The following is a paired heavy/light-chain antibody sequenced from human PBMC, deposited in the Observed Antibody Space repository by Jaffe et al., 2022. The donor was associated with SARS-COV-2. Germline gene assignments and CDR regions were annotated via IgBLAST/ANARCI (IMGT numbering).Light chain of an antibody. J-gene: IGKJ3*01. CDR2: WAS. V-gene: IGKV4-1*01. CDR1: QSVLYSSNNKNY. Sequence: DIVMTQSPDSLAVSLGETATINCKSSQSVLYSSNNKNYLAWYQQKPGQPPKLLIYWASTRESGVPDRFTGSGSGTDFTLTISSLQAEDVAVYYCQHYYKIPHTFGPGTKVDIK. CDR3: QHYYKIPHT.
Heavy chain of an antibody. D-gene: IGHD6-19*01. V-gene: IGHV3-23*01. CDR2: ISGSGGTT. CDR1: GFMFRSYA. CDR3: AIRLAVAGTESPFDY. J-gene: IGHJ4*02. Sequence: EVQLLESGGALVQPGGSLRLSCAASGFMFRSYAVSWVRQAPGKGLEWLSNISGSGGTTYYADSVKGRFTISRDNSKDTLYLQMNSLRVEDTAVYYCAIRLAVAGTESPFDYWGQGTLVTVSS.